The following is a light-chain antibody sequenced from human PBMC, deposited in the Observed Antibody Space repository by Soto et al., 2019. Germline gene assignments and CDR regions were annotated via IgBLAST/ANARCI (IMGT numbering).Light chain of an antibody. J-gene: IGKJ4*01. CDR2: DAS. CDR3: QQRRDWPLT. V-gene: IGKV3-11*01. CDR1: QSVGYY. Sequence: EIVLTQSPATLSLSPGERATLSCRASQSVGYYLAWYQQKPGQAPRLLIYDASNRATGIPARFSGTGSGTDFALTIRSLEHEDFAVYYCQQRRDWPLTFGGGTKVEIK.